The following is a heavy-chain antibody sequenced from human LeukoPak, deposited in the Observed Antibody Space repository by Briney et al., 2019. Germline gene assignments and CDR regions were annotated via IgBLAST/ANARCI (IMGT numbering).Heavy chain of an antibody. CDR1: GFTFGDYA. CDR2: IRSKAYGGTT. D-gene: IGHD3-22*01. J-gene: IGHJ4*02. CDR3: TRDRASSDYYYQFSH. Sequence: SGGSLRLSCTASGFTFGDYAMSWVRQAPGKGLEWVGFIRSKAYGGTTEYAASVKGRFTISRDDSKSIAYLQMNSLKTEDTAVYYCTRDRASSDYYYQFSHWGQGTLVTVSS. V-gene: IGHV3-49*04.